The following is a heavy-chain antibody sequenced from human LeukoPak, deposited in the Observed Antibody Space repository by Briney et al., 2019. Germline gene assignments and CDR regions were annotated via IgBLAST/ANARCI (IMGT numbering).Heavy chain of an antibody. Sequence: PSETLSLTCTVSGGSISSHYWSWIRQPPGKGLEWIGYIYYSGSTNYNPSLKSRVTVSVDTSKNQFSLKLSSVTAADTAVYYCARHSMVRGVIITGWFDPWGQGTLVIVSS. CDR2: IYYSGST. D-gene: IGHD3-10*01. J-gene: IGHJ5*02. CDR1: GGSISSHY. V-gene: IGHV4-59*08. CDR3: ARHSMVRGVIITGWFDP.